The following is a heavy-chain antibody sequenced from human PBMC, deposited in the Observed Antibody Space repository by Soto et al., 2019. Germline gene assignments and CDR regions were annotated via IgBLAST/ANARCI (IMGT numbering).Heavy chain of an antibody. CDR3: ARLPTYDYGWGSYRYYYYGMDV. V-gene: IGHV5-51*01. CDR1: GYSFTSYW. D-gene: IGHD3-16*02. Sequence: GESLKISCKGSGYSFTSYWIGWVRQMPGKGLEWMGIIYPGDSDTRYSPSFQGQVTISSDKSISTAYLQWSSLKASDTAMYYCARLPTYDYGWGSYRYYYYGMDVWGQGTTVTVSS. J-gene: IGHJ6*02. CDR2: IYPGDSDT.